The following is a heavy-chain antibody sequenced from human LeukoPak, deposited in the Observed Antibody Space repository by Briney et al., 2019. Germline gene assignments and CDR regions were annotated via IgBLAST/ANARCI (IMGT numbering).Heavy chain of an antibody. J-gene: IGHJ4*02. CDR1: GYTFTSYG. V-gene: IGHV1-18*01. Sequence: ASVTVSCKASGYTFTSYGVTWVRQAPGQGLEWMGWISGYNGNTNYAQRLQGRVTMTTDTSTSTAYMELRSLRSDDTAVYYCARWAGGGYFDYWGQGTLVTVSS. D-gene: IGHD3-10*01. CDR3: ARWAGGGYFDY. CDR2: ISGYNGNT.